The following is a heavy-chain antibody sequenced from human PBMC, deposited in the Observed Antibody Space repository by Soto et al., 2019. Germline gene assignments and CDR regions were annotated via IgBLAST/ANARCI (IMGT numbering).Heavy chain of an antibody. V-gene: IGHV3-48*01. CDR2: ISSSSTI. CDR3: ARDPGLGYLDL. CDR1: GFTFSSYS. J-gene: IGHJ2*01. Sequence: GGSLRLSCAASGFTFSSYSMNWVRQAPGKGLEWVSYISSSSTIYYADPVKGRFTISRDNAKNSLYLQMNSLRAEDTAVYYCARDPGLGYLDLWGRGTLVTVSS.